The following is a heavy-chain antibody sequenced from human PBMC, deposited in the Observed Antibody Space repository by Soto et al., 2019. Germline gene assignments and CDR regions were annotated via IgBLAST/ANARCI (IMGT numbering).Heavy chain of an antibody. J-gene: IGHJ4*02. Sequence: QVQLVQSGAEVKKPGASVKVSCKASGYTFTHYYMHWVRQAPGQGLEWMGMINPSGGSTSYAQNFQDRLTMTRDTSTRTVYMELSSLRSEDTAVYYCARPPFPGCINGVCYPCDHWGQGTLVTVSS. V-gene: IGHV1-46*01. CDR2: INPSGGST. CDR3: ARPPFPGCINGVCYPCDH. D-gene: IGHD2-8*01. CDR1: GYTFTHYY.